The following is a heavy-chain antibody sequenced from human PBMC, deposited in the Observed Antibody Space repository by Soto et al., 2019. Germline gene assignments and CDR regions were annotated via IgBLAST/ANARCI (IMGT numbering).Heavy chain of an antibody. D-gene: IGHD5-18*01. Sequence: SVKVSCKASGGAFSSYAISWVRQAPGQGLEWMGGIIPIFGTANYAQKFQGRVTITADESTSTAYMELSSLRSEDTAVYYCAIPRYSYGEYYFDYWGQGTLVTVSS. J-gene: IGHJ4*02. CDR3: AIPRYSYGEYYFDY. CDR2: IIPIFGTA. CDR1: GGAFSSYA. V-gene: IGHV1-69*13.